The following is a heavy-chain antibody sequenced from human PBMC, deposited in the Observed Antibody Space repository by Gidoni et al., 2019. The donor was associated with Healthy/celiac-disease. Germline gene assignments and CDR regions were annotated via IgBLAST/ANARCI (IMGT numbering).Heavy chain of an antibody. J-gene: IGHJ6*02. Sequence: QVQLVQSGAEVKKPGSSVKVSCKASGGTVSSDAISWVRQAPGQGLEWMGGIIPIFGTANYAQKFQGRVTITADKSTSTAYMELSSLRSEDTAVYYCARSSYYGSGSYYYYYYYGMDVWGQGTTVTVSS. D-gene: IGHD3-10*01. CDR3: ARSSYYGSGSYYYYYYYGMDV. CDR1: GGTVSSDA. V-gene: IGHV1-69*06. CDR2: IIPIFGTA.